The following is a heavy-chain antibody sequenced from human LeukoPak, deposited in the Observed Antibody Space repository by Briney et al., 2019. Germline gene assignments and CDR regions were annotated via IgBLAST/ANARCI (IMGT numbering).Heavy chain of an antibody. Sequence: PSETLSLTCTVSGDSISSYYWSWIRQPPGKGLEWIGYIYYSGSTNYNPSLKSRVTISVDTSKNQFSLKLSSVTAADTAVYYCARMGDCSSTSCTPRYYYYGMDVWGKGTTVTVSS. V-gene: IGHV4-59*01. CDR1: GDSISSYY. D-gene: IGHD2-2*01. CDR3: ARMGDCSSTSCTPRYYYYGMDV. J-gene: IGHJ6*04. CDR2: IYYSGST.